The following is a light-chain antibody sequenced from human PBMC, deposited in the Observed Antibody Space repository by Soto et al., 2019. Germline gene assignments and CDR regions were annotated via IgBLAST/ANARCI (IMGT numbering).Light chain of an antibody. J-gene: IGLJ2*01. CDR1: SSDVGGYNY. V-gene: IGLV2-14*01. CDR2: DVS. Sequence: QSALTQPASVSGSPGQSITISCTGTSSDVGGYNYVSWYQQHPGKAPKLMIYDVSNRPSWVSNRFSGSKSGNTASLTISGLHAEDEADYYCSSYTSSSTRVFGGRTKLTVL. CDR3: SSYTSSSTRV.